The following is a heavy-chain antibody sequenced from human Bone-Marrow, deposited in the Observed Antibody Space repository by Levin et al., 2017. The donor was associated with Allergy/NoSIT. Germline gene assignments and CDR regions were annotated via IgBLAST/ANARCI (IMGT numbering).Heavy chain of an antibody. CDR1: GFTFSSYA. Sequence: PGGSLRLSCAASGFTFSSYAMSWVRQAPGKGLEWVSAISGSGGSTYYADSVKGRFTISRDNSKNTLYLQMNSLRAEDTAVYYCAKPWAGGHYYYMDVWGKGTTVTVSS. J-gene: IGHJ6*03. CDR3: AKPWAGGHYYYMDV. CDR2: ISGSGGST. V-gene: IGHV3-23*01. D-gene: IGHD1-14*01.